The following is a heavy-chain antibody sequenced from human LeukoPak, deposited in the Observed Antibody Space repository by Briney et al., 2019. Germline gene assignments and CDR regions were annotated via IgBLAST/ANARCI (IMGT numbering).Heavy chain of an antibody. Sequence: GGSLRLSCAASGFTFSSYAMSWVRQAPGKGLEWVSAISGSGGSTYYADSVKGRFTISRDNSKNTLYLQMNSLRAEDTAVYYCAKVSPLRFLEWLSSQGFDYWGQGTLVTVSS. CDR1: GFTFSSYA. CDR3: AKVSPLRFLEWLSSQGFDY. CDR2: ISGSGGST. D-gene: IGHD3-3*01. J-gene: IGHJ4*02. V-gene: IGHV3-23*01.